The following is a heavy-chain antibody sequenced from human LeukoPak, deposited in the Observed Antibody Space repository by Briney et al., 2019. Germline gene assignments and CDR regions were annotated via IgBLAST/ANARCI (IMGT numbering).Heavy chain of an antibody. CDR3: AREPYYYGSGSLSMDV. V-gene: IGHV3-66*01. Sequence: GGSLRLSCAASGFTVSSNYMSWVRQAPGKGLEWVSVIYSGGSTYYADSVKGRFTISRDNSKNTLYLQMNSLRAEDTAVYYCAREPYYYGSGSLSMDVWGKGTTVTISS. CDR2: IYSGGST. D-gene: IGHD3-10*01. J-gene: IGHJ6*03. CDR1: GFTVSSNY.